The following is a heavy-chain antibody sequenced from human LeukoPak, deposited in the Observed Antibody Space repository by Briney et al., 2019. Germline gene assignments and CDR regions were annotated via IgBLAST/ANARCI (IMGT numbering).Heavy chain of an antibody. CDR1: GFTVSTNY. CDR2: LYSDGST. Sequence: PGGSLRLSCAASGFTVSTNYMAWVRQAPGRGLEWVSILYSDGSTYYADFVKGTFIISRDISRNTLYLQMNSLRAEDTAVYYCASASRGYSYGFDYWGQGTLVTVSS. CDR3: ASASRGYSYGFDY. J-gene: IGHJ4*02. V-gene: IGHV3-66*01. D-gene: IGHD5-18*01.